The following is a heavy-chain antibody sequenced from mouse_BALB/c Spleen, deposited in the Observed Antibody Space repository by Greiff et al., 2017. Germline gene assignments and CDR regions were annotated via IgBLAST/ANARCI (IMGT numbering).Heavy chain of an antibody. CDR3: ARGGKGYYWYFDG. CDR1: GFTFSSYA. Sequence: EVKLMESGGGLVKPGGSLKLSCAASGFTFSSYAMSWVRQTPEKRLEWVASISSGGSTYYPDSVKGRFTISRDNARNILYLQMSSLRSEDTAMYYCARGGKGYYWYFDGWGAGTTVTVSS. V-gene: IGHV5-6-5*01. J-gene: IGHJ1*01. CDR2: ISSGGST. D-gene: IGHD2-2*01.